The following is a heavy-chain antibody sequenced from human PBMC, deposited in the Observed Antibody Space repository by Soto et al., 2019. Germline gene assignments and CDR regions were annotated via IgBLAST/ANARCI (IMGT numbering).Heavy chain of an antibody. J-gene: IGHJ6*02. CDR3: AREPVEITTEDYYYYGMDV. D-gene: IGHD4-17*01. V-gene: IGHV1-46*01. CDR1: GYTFTSYY. CDR2: INPSGGST. Sequence: ASVKVSCKASGYTFTSYYMHWVRQAPGQGLEWMGIINPSGGSTSYAQKFQGRVTMTRDTSTSTVYMELSSLRSEDTAVYYCAREPVEITTEDYYYYGMDVWGQGTTVTVSS.